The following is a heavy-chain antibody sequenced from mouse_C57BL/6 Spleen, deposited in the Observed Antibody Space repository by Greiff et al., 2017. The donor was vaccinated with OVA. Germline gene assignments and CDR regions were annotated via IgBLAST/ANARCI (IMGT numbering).Heavy chain of an antibody. V-gene: IGHV5-6*01. CDR1: GFTFSSYG. CDR2: ISSGGSYT. D-gene: IGHD3-3*01. J-gene: IGHJ2*01. Sequence: EVQLVESGGDLVKPGGSLKLSCAASGFTFSSYGMSWVRQTPDKRLEWVATISSGGSYTYYPDSVKGRFTISRDNAKNTLYLQMSSLKSEDTAMYYCARHGDFLYYFDYWGQGTTLTVSS. CDR3: ARHGDFLYYFDY.